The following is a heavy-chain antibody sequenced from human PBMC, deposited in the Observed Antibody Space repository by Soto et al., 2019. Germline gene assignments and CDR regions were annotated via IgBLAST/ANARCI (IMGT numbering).Heavy chain of an antibody. V-gene: IGHV4-30-4*01. CDR2: IHYSETI. CDR1: GASVNSGDYY. J-gene: IGHJ3*01. CDR3: ARARCFYYYPDF. Sequence: QVQLQESGPGLVKASQTLSLTCTVSGASVNSGDYYWSWVRQPPGRGLEWIGYIHYSETIYYNPSLKIRVQILVETFKNLFSLEVGSVTAIDTAVYYCARARCFYYYPDFWGQGTTVTVSS. D-gene: IGHD3-22*01.